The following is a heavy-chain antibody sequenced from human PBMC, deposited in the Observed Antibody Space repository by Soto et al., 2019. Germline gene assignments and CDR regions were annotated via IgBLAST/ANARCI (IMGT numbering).Heavy chain of an antibody. CDR3: ARAYSNYGLDRVYYYYYYMDV. Sequence: SETLSLTCAVYGGSFSGYYWSWIRQPPGKGLEWIGEINHSGSTNYNPSLKSRVTISVDTSKNQFSLKLSSVTAADTAVYYCARAYSNYGLDRVYYYYYYMDVWGKGTTVTVSS. CDR1: GGSFSGYY. CDR2: INHSGST. V-gene: IGHV4-34*01. J-gene: IGHJ6*03. D-gene: IGHD4-4*01.